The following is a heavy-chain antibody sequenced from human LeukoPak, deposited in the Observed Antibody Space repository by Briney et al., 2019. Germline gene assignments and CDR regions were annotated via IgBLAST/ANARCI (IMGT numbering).Heavy chain of an antibody. J-gene: IGHJ4*02. V-gene: IGHV1-18*01. CDR1: GYTFTNYG. Sequence: ASVKASCKASGYTFTNYGITWVRQAPGQGLEWMGWISAYNGITNYAQKLQGRVTLTTDTSTSTAYMELRSLRSDDTAVYYCARYPYGGNDDYWGQGTLVTVSS. CDR3: ARYPYGGNDDY. CDR2: ISAYNGIT. D-gene: IGHD4-23*01.